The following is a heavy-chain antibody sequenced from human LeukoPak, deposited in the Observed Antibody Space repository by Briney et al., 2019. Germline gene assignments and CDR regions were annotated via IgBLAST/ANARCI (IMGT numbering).Heavy chain of an antibody. V-gene: IGHV3-49*04. D-gene: IGHD2-2*01. CDR2: IRSKAYGGTT. CDR3: TREVYIVVVPAAPRGVYYYYYMDV. CDR1: GFTFSSYW. J-gene: IGHJ6*03. Sequence: PGGSLRLSCAASGFTFSSYWMSWVRQAPGKGLEWVGFIRSKAYGGTTEYAASVKGRFTISRDDSKSIAYLQMNSLKTEDTAVYYCTREVYIVVVPAAPRGVYYYYYMDVWGKGTTVTVSS.